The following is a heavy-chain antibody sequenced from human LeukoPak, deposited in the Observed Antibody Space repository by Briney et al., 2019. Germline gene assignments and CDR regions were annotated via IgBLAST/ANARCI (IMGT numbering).Heavy chain of an antibody. CDR1: GFTFSSYG. Sequence: GRSLRLSCAASGFTFSSYGIHWVRQTPGKGLEWVAVISYDGSDKYYADSVKGRFTISRDNSENTLHLQMNSLRTEDTAVYYCAKPYSYGSYYFDYWGQGTLVTVSS. CDR2: ISYDGSDK. D-gene: IGHD5-18*01. V-gene: IGHV3-30*18. J-gene: IGHJ4*02. CDR3: AKPYSYGSYYFDY.